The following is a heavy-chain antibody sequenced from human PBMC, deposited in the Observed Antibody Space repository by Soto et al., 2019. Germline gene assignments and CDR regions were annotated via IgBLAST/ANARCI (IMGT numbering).Heavy chain of an antibody. V-gene: IGHV3-15*01. CDR1: GFTFTNAW. J-gene: IGHJ4*02. CDR2: VKSKSDGETT. CDR3: STERRSASSDY. D-gene: IGHD3-3*01. Sequence: EVQLVESGGGLVKPGESLRLSCAASGFTFTNAWMGWVRQAPGKGLEWVGRVKSKSDGETTDYAAPVKGRFTISRDDSKNTLYLQMNSLNAVDTAVYSCSTERRSASSDYWGQGTLVTVSS.